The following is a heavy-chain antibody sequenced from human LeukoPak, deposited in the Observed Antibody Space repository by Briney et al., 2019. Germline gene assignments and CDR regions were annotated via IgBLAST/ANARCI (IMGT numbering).Heavy chain of an antibody. D-gene: IGHD3-16*02. CDR1: GFTFSSYD. CDR2: ISGSGGST. Sequence: PGGSLRLSCAASGFTFSSYDMSWVRQAPGKGLEWVSAISGSGGSTYYADSVKGRFTISRDNSKNTLYLQMNSLRAEDTAVYYCANPSLGELSFQIDYWGQGTLVTVSS. J-gene: IGHJ4*02. V-gene: IGHV3-23*01. CDR3: ANPSLGELSFQIDY.